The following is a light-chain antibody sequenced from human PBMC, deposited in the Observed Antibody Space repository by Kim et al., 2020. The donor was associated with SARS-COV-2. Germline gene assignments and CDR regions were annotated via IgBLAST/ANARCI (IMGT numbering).Light chain of an antibody. V-gene: IGKV1-5*03. CDR2: KAS. J-gene: IGKJ2*01. CDR1: QSISSW. Sequence: SACVGDRVTSTCRASQSISSWLAWYQQKPGKAPKLLIHKASSLESGVPSRFSGSGSGTEFTLTISSLQPDDFATYYCQQYNSYSYTFGQGTKLE. CDR3: QQYNSYSYT.